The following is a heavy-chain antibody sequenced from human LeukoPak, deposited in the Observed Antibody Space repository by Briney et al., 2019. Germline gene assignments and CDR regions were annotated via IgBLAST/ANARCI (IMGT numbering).Heavy chain of an antibody. D-gene: IGHD3-3*01. CDR3: ARGPIHDYDFWSGPSGY. J-gene: IGHJ4*02. CDR1: GFTFSSYS. CDR2: ISSSSSYI. V-gene: IGHV3-21*01. Sequence: PGGSLRLSCAASGFTFSSYSMNWVRQAPGKGLEWVSSISSSSSYIYYADSVNSRFTISNDNAKNSLTLQMNSLRAEDTAVYYCARGPIHDYDFWSGPSGYWGQGTLVTVSS.